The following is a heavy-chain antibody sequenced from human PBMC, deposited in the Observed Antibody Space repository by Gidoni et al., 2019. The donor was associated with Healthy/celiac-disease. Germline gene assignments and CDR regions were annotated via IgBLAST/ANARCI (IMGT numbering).Heavy chain of an antibody. J-gene: IGHJ5*02. V-gene: IGHV4-4*07. CDR3: ASSSAMGGFDP. CDR2: IYTSGST. D-gene: IGHD2-8*01. CDR1: GGSISSYY. Sequence: QVQLQESGPGLLKPSATLSLTCTVAGGSISSYYWSWIRQPAGKGLGSIGRIYTSGSTNYNPSLKSRVTMSVDTSKNQFSLKLRSVTAADTAVYYCASSSAMGGFDPWGQGTLVTVSS.